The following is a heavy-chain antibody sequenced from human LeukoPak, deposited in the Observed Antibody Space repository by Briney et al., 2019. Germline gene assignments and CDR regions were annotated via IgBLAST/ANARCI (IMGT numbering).Heavy chain of an antibody. CDR1: GGSISSSSYY. J-gene: IGHJ4*02. CDR2: IYYSGST. D-gene: IGHD6-19*01. Sequence: SETLSLTCTVSGGSISSSSYYWGWIRQPPGKGLEWIGSIYYSGSTYYNPSLKSRVTISVDTSKNQFSLKLSSVTAADTAVYCCAGPGAWLVRGTYYFDYWGQGTLVTVSS. V-gene: IGHV4-39*01. CDR3: AGPGAWLVRGTYYFDY.